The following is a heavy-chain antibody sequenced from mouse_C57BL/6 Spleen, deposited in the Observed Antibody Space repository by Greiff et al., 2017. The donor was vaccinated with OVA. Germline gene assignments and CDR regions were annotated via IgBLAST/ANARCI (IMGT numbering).Heavy chain of an antibody. V-gene: IGHV5-12*01. D-gene: IGHD3-2*02. Sequence: EVKLVESGGGLVQPGGSLKLSCAASGFTFSDYYMYWVRQTPEKRLEWVAYISNGGGSTYYPDTVKGRFTISRDNAKNTLYLQMSRLKSEDTAMYYCARGGDSSGYRYYFDYWGQGTTLTVSS. CDR1: GFTFSDYY. CDR2: ISNGGGST. J-gene: IGHJ2*01. CDR3: ARGGDSSGYRYYFDY.